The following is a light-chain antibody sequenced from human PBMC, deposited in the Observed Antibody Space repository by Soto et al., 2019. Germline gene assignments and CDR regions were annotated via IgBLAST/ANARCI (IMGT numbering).Light chain of an antibody. V-gene: IGLV7-46*01. CDR1: TGPVAWAHF. CDR2: DTK. CDR3: VLYYSGVRI. Sequence: QAVVTQEPSLTVSPGGTVTLTCASSTGPVAWAHFPYWFQQKPGQAPRTLIYDTKNKHSWTPVRFSGSLLGGRAALTLSGAQLDDEADYYCVLYYSGVRIFGGGTKLTVL. J-gene: IGLJ2*01.